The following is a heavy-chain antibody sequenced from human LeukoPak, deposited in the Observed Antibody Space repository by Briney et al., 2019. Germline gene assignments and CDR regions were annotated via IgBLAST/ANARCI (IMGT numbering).Heavy chain of an antibody. D-gene: IGHD5-18*01. CDR3: ARRGYSYGLGPFDP. V-gene: IGHV1-69*13. CDR2: IIPIFGTA. Sequence: VASVKVSCKASGGTFSSYATSWVRQAPGQGLEWMGGIIPIFGTANYAQKFQGRVTITADESTSTAYMELSSLRSEDTAVYYCARRGYSYGLGPFDPWGQGTLVSVSS. J-gene: IGHJ5*02. CDR1: GGTFSSYA.